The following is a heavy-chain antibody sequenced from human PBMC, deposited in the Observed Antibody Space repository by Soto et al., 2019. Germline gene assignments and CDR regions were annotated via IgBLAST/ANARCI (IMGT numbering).Heavy chain of an antibody. J-gene: IGHJ5*02. CDR1: GFTFGTTD. V-gene: IGHV3-23*01. D-gene: IGHD3-10*01. CDR3: VKNSGWFNT. CDR2: IDGSGGIT. Sequence: QLLQSGRGLVQPGGSLTLSCAASGFTFGTTDMSWVRQAPGEGLEWVSTIDGSGGITYYADSVKGRFTISRDNSRNTVYLQMNSLRGDDTALYYCVKNSGWFNTWGQGALVTVSS.